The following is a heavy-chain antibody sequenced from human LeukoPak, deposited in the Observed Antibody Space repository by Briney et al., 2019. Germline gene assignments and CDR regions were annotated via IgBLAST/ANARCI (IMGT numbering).Heavy chain of an antibody. CDR3: ARGRFDGEFDY. Sequence: GESLRLSCAASGFTFSSYAMHWVRQAPGKGLEYVSAISSNGGSTYYANSVKGRFTISRDNSKNTLYLQMGSLRAEDMAVYYCARGRFDGEFDYWGQGTLVTVSS. D-gene: IGHD4-17*01. CDR1: GFTFSSYA. V-gene: IGHV3-64*01. J-gene: IGHJ4*02. CDR2: ISSNGGST.